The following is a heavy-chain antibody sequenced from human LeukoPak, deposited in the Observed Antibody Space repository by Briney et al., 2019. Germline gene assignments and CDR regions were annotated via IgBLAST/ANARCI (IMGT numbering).Heavy chain of an antibody. CDR3: AKDTVTHGAPGYYYGMDV. J-gene: IGHJ6*02. CDR1: GFTFSSYW. D-gene: IGHD4-11*01. CDR2: IKEDESDE. V-gene: IGHV3-7*01. Sequence: GGSLRLSCEASGFTFSSYWMSWVRQAPGKGLEWVAHIKEDESDEYYVDSVRGRFTASRDNAKNSVNLQMNSLRVEDTAVYYCAKDTVTHGAPGYYYGMDVWGQGTTVTVSS.